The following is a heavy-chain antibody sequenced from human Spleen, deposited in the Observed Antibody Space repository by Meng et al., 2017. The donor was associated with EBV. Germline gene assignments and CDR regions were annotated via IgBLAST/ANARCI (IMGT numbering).Heavy chain of an antibody. D-gene: IGHD3-22*01. CDR3: VRDHSSWVDY. CDR2: ISLSGSDI. J-gene: IGHJ4*02. CDR1: NGSIGSGDYY. V-gene: IGHV3-11*01. Sequence: QVQESGPGLVKPSETLSLTCTVSNGSIGSGDYYWAWIRQPPGKGPEWVAYISLSGSDIFYADSVKGRFTISRDDAKKTLFLQMNNLRAEDTAVDFCVRDHSSWVDYWGRGTLVTVSS.